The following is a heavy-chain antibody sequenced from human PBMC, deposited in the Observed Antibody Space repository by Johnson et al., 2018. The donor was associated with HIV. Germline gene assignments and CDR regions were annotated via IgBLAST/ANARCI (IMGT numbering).Heavy chain of an antibody. V-gene: IGHV3-30*04. D-gene: IGHD3-3*01. J-gene: IGHJ3*02. Sequence: QVQLVESGGGVVQPGRSLRLSCAASGFTFSSYAMHWVRQAPGKGLEWVAVVSYDGTNKYYADSVKGRFTISRDNSKNTLYLEMNSLRAEDTAVYYCACGAYDDFWRGLAHAFDIWGQGTMVTVSS. CDR1: GFTFSSYA. CDR3: ACGAYDDFWRGLAHAFDI. CDR2: VSYDGTNK.